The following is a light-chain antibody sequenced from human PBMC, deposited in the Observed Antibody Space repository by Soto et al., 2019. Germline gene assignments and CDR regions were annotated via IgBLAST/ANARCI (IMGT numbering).Light chain of an antibody. J-gene: IGKJ1*01. CDR2: DAS. Sequence: DIQMTQAPSTLSASVGDIVSLTCRDSQSSSSWLAWYQQQPGKDPQLLIYDASSLESGVPSRFSGSGSGTEFTLPISSRQPDDFAADYCHQYNSYSPGAFGEGTKVDIK. CDR3: HQYNSYSPGA. CDR1: QSSSSW. V-gene: IGKV1-5*01.